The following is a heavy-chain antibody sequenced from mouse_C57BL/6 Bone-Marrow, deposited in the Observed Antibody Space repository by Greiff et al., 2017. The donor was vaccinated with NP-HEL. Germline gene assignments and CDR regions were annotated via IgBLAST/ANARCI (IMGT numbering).Heavy chain of an antibody. CDR1: GFTFNTYA. D-gene: IGHD1-1*01. CDR3: VREGDYGSSYDDYAMDY. V-gene: IGHV10-3*01. J-gene: IGHJ4*01. Sequence: GESGGGLVQPKGSLKLSCAASGFTFNTYAMHWVRQAPGKGLEWVARIRSKSSNYATYYADSVKDRFTISRDDSQSMLYLQMNNLKTEDTAMYYCVREGDYGSSYDDYAMDYWGQGTSVTVSS. CDR2: IRSKSSNYAT.